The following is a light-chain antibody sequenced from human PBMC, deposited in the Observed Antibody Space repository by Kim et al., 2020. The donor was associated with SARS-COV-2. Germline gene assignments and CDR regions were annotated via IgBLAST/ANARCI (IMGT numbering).Light chain of an antibody. V-gene: IGKV3-15*01. CDR2: GAS. CDR3: QQDNNWPPIT. CDR1: QSGSSN. Sequence: SPRERANPSCRARQSGSSNLAWYQQEPGQAPRLLIYGASTRATGIPARFSGSGSGTEFTLTISSLQSEDFAVYYCQQDNNWPPITFGQGTRLEIK. J-gene: IGKJ5*01.